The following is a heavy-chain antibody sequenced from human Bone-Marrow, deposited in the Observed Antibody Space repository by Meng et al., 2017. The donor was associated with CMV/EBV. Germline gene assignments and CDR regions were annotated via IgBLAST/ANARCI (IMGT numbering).Heavy chain of an antibody. V-gene: IGHV3-23*01. Sequence: LTLSCEASGFSFRSYAMSCVRQAPGKGLEWVSAISGGGGSTYYADSVKGRFTISRDNSKNTLYLQMNSLRAEDTAVYYCVYGAYPKMWGQGTLVTVSS. J-gene: IGHJ4*02. CDR1: GFSFRSYA. CDR3: VYGAYPKM. CDR2: ISGGGGST. D-gene: IGHD4-17*01.